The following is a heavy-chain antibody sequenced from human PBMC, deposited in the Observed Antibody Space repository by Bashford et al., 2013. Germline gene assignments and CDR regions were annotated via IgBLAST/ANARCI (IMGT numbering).Heavy chain of an antibody. CDR1: GFTFSSYA. V-gene: IGHV3-64D*06. J-gene: IGHJ6*02. CDR2: ISSNGGST. CDR3: VKVLEMGCMDV. D-gene: IGHD5-24*01. Sequence: GGSLRLSCSASGFTFSSYAMHWVRQAPGKGLEYVSAISSNGGSTYYADSVKGRFTISRDNSKNTLYLQMSSLRAEDTAVYYCVKVLEMGCMDVWGQGTTVTVSS.